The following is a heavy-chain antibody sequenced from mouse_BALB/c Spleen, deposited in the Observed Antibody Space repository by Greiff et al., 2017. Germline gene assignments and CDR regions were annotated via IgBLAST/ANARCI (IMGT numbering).Heavy chain of an antibody. Sequence: EVHLVESGGGLVKPGGSLKLSCAASGFTFSSYAMSWVRQSPEKRLEWVAEISSGGSYTYYPDTVTGRFTISRDNAKNTLYLEMSSLRSEDTAMYYCARPSAYSMDYWGQGTSVTVSS. D-gene: IGHD3-1*01. V-gene: IGHV5-9-4*01. CDR3: ARPSAYSMDY. CDR2: ISSGGSYT. J-gene: IGHJ4*01. CDR1: GFTFSSYA.